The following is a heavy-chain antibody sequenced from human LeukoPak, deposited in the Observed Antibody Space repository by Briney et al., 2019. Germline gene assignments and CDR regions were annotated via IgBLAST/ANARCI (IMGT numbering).Heavy chain of an antibody. CDR3: ARDHTMVVAANNWFDP. V-gene: IGHV1-69*13. J-gene: IGHJ5*02. Sequence: PVKVSCKASGGTFSSYAISWVRQAPGQGLEWMGGIIPIFGTANYAQKFQGRVTITADESTSTAYMELSSLRSEDTAVYYCARDHTMVVAANNWFDPWGQGTLVTVSS. CDR1: GGTFSSYA. D-gene: IGHD2-15*01. CDR2: IIPIFGTA.